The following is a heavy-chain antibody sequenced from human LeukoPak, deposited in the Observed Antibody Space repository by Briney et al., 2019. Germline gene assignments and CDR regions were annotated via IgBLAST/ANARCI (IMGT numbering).Heavy chain of an antibody. CDR3: ASQLAYCGGDCQADY. Sequence: HGESLKISCKGSGYSFTSYWIGWVRQMPGKGLEWMGIIYPGDSDTRYSPSFQGQVTISADKSISTAYLQWSSLKASDTAMYYCASQLAYCGGDCQADYWGQGTLVTVSS. CDR1: GYSFTSYW. D-gene: IGHD2-21*02. V-gene: IGHV5-51*01. CDR2: IYPGDSDT. J-gene: IGHJ4*02.